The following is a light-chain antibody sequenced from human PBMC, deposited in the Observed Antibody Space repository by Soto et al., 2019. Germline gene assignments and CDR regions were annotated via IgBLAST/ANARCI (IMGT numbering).Light chain of an antibody. CDR2: GNN. Sequence: QSVLTRPPSVSGAPGQRVTISCTGSSSNIGAGYYVHWVQQLPGTAPKLLIYGNNLRPSGVPDRFSASKSGTSASLDITGLQAEDEADFYCQSYDSSLSAHVFGTGTKVTVL. V-gene: IGLV1-40*01. J-gene: IGLJ1*01. CDR3: QSYDSSLSAHV. CDR1: SSNIGAGYY.